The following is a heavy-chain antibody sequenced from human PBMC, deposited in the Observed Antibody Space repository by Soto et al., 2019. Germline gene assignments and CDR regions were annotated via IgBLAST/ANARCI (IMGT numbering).Heavy chain of an antibody. CDR1: GGTFSSYA. CDR3: ARGYYDSSGYTYYYYGMDV. CDR2: IIPIFGTA. J-gene: IGHJ6*02. Sequence: RASVKVSCKASGGTFSSYAISWVRQAPGQGLEWMGGIIPIFGTANYAQKFQGRVTITADESTSTAYMELSSLRSEDTAVYYCARGYYDSSGYTYYYYGMDVWGQGTTVTVSS. V-gene: IGHV1-69*13. D-gene: IGHD3-22*01.